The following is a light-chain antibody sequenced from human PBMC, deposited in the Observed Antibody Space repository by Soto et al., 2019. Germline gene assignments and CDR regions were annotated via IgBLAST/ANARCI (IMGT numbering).Light chain of an antibody. CDR3: QQRYSTPT. V-gene: IGKV1-39*01. CDR1: QSISSY. CDR2: AAS. J-gene: IGKJ2*01. Sequence: DIQMTQSPSSLSASVGDRVTITCRASQSISSYLNWYQQKPGKDPKLLIYAASSLQSEVPSRFSGSGSGTDFTLTISSLQPEDFATYYCQQRYSTPTFGQGTKLEIK.